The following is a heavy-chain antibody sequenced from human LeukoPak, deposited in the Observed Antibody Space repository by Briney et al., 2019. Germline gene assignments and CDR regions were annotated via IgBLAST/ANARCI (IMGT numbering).Heavy chain of an antibody. Sequence: PGGSLRLSCAASGFTFSGYAMSWVRQAPGKGLEWVSGISGSGGSTYYADSVKGRFTISRDNSKNTLYLEMNSLRAEDTAVYYCAKGRWATFSHFAYGGQEPLVPVS. CDR2: ISGSGGST. CDR3: AKGRWATFSHFAY. V-gene: IGHV3-23*01. D-gene: IGHD5-24*01. CDR1: GFTFSGYA. J-gene: IGHJ4*02.